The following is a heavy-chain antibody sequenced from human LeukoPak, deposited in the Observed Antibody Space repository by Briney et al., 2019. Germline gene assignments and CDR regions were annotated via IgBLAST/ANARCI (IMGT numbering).Heavy chain of an antibody. D-gene: IGHD6-19*01. CDR1: GASISSYY. Sequence: SSETLSLTYSVSGASISSYYWSWIRQPPGKTLEWIGYIYYTGSTNYNPSLKSRVTISADTSKSQFYLNVTSVTAADTAVYYCSRGSVARFDNWGQGILVTVSS. CDR3: SRGSVARFDN. V-gene: IGHV4-59*01. CDR2: IYYTGST. J-gene: IGHJ4*02.